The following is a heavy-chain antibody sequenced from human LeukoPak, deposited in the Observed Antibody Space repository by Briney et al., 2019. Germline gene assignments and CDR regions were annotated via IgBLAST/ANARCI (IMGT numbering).Heavy chain of an antibody. CDR2: INPGGGST. D-gene: IGHD2-2*01. J-gene: IGHJ5*02. V-gene: IGHV1-46*01. CDR1: GYTFTGYY. Sequence: ASVKVSCKASGYTFTGYYMHWVRQAPGQGLEWMGIINPGGGSTSYAQKFQGRVTMTRDTSTSTVYMELSSLRSEDTAVYYCARGRGGYCSSTSCEFDPWGQGTLVTVSS. CDR3: ARGRGGYCSSTSCEFDP.